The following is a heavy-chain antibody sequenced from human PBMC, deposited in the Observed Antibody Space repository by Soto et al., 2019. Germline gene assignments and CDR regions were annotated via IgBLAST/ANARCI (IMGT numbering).Heavy chain of an antibody. Sequence: EVQLLESGGGLEQPGGSLRLSCEASGFSFTSYAMTWVRQAPGRGLEWVSVISGSGDTTYYADSVRGRFSISRDNSKNTLYLQMNSLRAEDTAVYYCAIDTEPRGTPRGAFAIWGQGTMVTVSS. D-gene: IGHD2-15*01. CDR3: AIDTEPRGTPRGAFAI. V-gene: IGHV3-23*01. CDR1: GFSFTSYA. J-gene: IGHJ3*02. CDR2: ISGSGDTT.